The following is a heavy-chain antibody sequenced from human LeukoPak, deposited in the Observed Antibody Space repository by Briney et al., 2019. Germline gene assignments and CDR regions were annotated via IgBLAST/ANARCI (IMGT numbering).Heavy chain of an antibody. V-gene: IGHV3-9*01. D-gene: IGHD6-19*01. CDR1: GFIFNNYA. Sequence: GGSLRLSCADSGFIFNNYAMHWVRQPPGKGLEWVSGISWNSGSIDYADSVKGRFTISRDNAKNSLYLQMNSLRVEDTAFYYCAKDNRRHYTSGPNPDSLHWGQGALVTVSS. J-gene: IGHJ4*02. CDR2: ISWNSGSI. CDR3: AKDNRRHYTSGPNPDSLH.